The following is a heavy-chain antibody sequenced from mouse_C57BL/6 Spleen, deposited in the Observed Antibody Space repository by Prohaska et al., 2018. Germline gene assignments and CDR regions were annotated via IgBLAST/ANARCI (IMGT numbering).Heavy chain of an antibody. Sequence: EVTLEESGVGLVQPGGSMKLSCVASGFTFRNYWMNWVRQSPEKGREWVAQIRVKSDNYATHYAESVKGRFTISRDDSKSSVYLQMNNLRAEDTGIYYCTASFDYWGQGTTLTVSS. V-gene: IGHV6-3*01. CDR1: GFTFRNYW. CDR3: TASFDY. J-gene: IGHJ2*01. CDR2: IRVKSDNYAT.